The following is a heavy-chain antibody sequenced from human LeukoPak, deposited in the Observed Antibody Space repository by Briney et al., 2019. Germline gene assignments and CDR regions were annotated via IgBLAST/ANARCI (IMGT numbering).Heavy chain of an antibody. CDR1: GDSIRSTSYY. V-gene: IGHV4-39*01. D-gene: IGHD3-22*01. Sequence: SETLSLTCTVSGDSIRSTSYYWGWLRQPPGKGLEWIGSNYYSGNTYYNPSLKSRVTIAVDTSKNQFSLTLNPVTATDTAVYYCARRKSFYDSSGYFDHWGRGTLVTVS. CDR2: NYYSGNT. J-gene: IGHJ4*02. CDR3: ARRKSFYDSSGYFDH.